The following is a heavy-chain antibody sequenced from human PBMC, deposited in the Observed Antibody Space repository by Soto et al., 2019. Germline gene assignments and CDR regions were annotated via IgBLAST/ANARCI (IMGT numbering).Heavy chain of an antibody. V-gene: IGHV3-21*01. CDR2: ISSSSSYI. D-gene: IGHD3-10*01. CDR3: ARVARLSPLHLWFGEPERLTPAPDY. Sequence: GGSLRLSCAASGFTFSSYSMNWVRQAPGKGLEWVSSISSSSSYIYYADSVKGRFTISRDNAKNSLYLQMNSLRAEDTAVYYCARVARLSPLHLWFGEPERLTPAPDYWGQGTLVTVSS. CDR1: GFTFSSYS. J-gene: IGHJ4*02.